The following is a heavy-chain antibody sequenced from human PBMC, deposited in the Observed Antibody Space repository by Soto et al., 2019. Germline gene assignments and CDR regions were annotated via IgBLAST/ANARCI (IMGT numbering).Heavy chain of an antibody. CDR1: GGSISSNYW. CDR2: VYHSGST. D-gene: IGHD3-10*02. Sequence: QVQLQESGPGLVKASGTLSLTCIVYGGSISSNYWWTWVRPPPGKGLEWIAEVYHSGSTNYNPSPKSRVALSVDKSKNHSLLRIRSLTPACTAVYYCARVSHSLDYVSSSTWFDPWCQGTLVNVFS. V-gene: IGHV4-4*02. J-gene: IGHJ5*01. CDR3: ARVSHSLDYVSSSTWFDP.